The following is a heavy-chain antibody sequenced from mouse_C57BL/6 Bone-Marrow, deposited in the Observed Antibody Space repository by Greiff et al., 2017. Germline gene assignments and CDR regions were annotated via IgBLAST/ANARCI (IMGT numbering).Heavy chain of an antibody. CDR1: GYTFTGYW. CDR2: ILPGSGST. J-gene: IGHJ4*01. CDR3: AVYYDYDERGYYAMDD. D-gene: IGHD2-4*01. Sequence: QVQLQQSGAELMKPGASVKLSCKATGYTFTGYWIEWVKQRPGHGLEWIGEILPGSGSTNYNEKFKGKATFTADTSSNTAYMQLSSLTTEDSAIYYGAVYYDYDERGYYAMDDWGQGTSVTVSS. V-gene: IGHV1-9*01.